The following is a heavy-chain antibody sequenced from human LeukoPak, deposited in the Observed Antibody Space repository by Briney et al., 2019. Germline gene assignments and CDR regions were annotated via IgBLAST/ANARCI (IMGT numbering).Heavy chain of an antibody. V-gene: IGHV3-23*01. CDR3: ARAALFSSSFYSGLPTH. J-gene: IGHJ4*02. Sequence: GGSLRLSCAASGFTFSTYAMTWVRQAPGKGLEWVSTISGSGDSSYYADSVQGRFTISRDNSKNTMYLQMNSLRTEDTAVYYCARAALFSSSFYSGLPTHWGQGTLVTVSS. CDR2: ISGSGDSS. D-gene: IGHD6-6*01. CDR1: GFTFSTYA.